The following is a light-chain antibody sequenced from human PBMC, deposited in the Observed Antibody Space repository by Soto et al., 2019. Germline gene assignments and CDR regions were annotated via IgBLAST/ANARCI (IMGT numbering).Light chain of an antibody. CDR1: QNVGNN. CDR3: LQRSVCPWT. J-gene: IGKJ1*01. Sequence: IVLTQSPATLSLSPSARATLSCRASQNVGNNLAWYQQKPGQAPRLLIYDVLNRATGIPARFSGSGSGTDLTLTICSLVPEDFAVYYCLQRSVCPWTFGQGTKVEVK. CDR2: DVL. V-gene: IGKV3-11*01.